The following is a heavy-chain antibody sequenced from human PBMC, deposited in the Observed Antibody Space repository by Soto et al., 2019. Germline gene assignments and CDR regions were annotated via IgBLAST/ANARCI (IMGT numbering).Heavy chain of an antibody. V-gene: IGHV1-69*13. Sequence: SVKVSCKASGGTFSSYAISWVQQAPGQGLEWMGGIIPIFGTANYAQKFQGRVTITADESTSTAYMELSSLRSEDTAVYYCGTGAPQDPADYWGQGTLVTVSS. CDR2: IIPIFGTA. CDR1: GGTFSSYA. J-gene: IGHJ4*02. CDR3: GTGAPQDPADY.